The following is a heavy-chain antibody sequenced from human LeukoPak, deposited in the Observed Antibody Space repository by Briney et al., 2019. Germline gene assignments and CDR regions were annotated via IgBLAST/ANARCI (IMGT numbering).Heavy chain of an antibody. Sequence: SEPLSLTCAVYGGSFSCYYWSWIRQPPGKGLEWIGRIFTSGSTYYNPSLRSRVTMSLDTSKNQFSLKVISMTAADTAAYYCTKSDGYGLIRICGRGTMVTVSS. J-gene: IGHJ3*02. CDR3: TKSDGYGLIRI. CDR2: IFTSGST. V-gene: IGHV4-59*10. D-gene: IGHD3-10*01. CDR1: GGSFSCYY.